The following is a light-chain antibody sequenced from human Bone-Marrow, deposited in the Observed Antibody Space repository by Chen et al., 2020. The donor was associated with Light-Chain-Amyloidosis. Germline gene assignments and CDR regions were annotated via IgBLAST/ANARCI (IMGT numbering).Light chain of an antibody. CDR3: QEFKSHDMFH. Sequence: DIQMTQSPSTLSASVGDRVTITCRASQNIDTYLAWYQHKPGTAPKLLIYQASSLEIGVPLRFSGSGSGTEFTLTISSLQPEDFATYFCQEFKSHDMFHFGQGTKLEIK. CDR1: QNIDTY. J-gene: IGKJ2*01. CDR2: QAS. V-gene: IGKV1-5*03.